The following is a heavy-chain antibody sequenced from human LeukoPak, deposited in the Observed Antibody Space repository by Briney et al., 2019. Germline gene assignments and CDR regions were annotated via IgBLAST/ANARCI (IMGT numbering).Heavy chain of an antibody. CDR1: GYTFTCYY. V-gene: IGHV1-2*02. CDR2: INPNSGGT. D-gene: IGHD6-19*01. Sequence: RASVKVSCKASGYTFTCYYMHWVRQAPGQGLEGMGWINPNSGGTNYAQKFQGRVTMTRDTSISTGYMELSRLRSDDTAVYYCARMYSSGWKSNDYWGQGTLVTVSS. J-gene: IGHJ4*02. CDR3: ARMYSSGWKSNDY.